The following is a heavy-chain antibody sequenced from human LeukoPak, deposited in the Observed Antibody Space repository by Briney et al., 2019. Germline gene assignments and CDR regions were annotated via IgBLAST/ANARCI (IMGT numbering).Heavy chain of an antibody. J-gene: IGHJ4*02. CDR2: IRYDGNNK. D-gene: IGHD5-18*01. Sequence: PGGSLRLSCAASGFTFSSFGMHWVRQAPGKGLEWVTFIRYDGNNKHYVGSVKGRFTISRDNSKNTLYLQMNNLRAQDTAVYYCARVGRGYSFNVYCFDYWGQGPLVTVSS. V-gene: IGHV3-30*02. CDR3: ARVGRGYSFNVYCFDY. CDR1: GFTFSSFG.